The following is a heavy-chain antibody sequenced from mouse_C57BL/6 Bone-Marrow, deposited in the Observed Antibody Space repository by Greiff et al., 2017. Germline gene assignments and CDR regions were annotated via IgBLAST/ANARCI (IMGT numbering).Heavy chain of an antibody. D-gene: IGHD2-3*01. Sequence: QVQLQQPEAELVQPGASVKLSCKASGYTFTSYWMPWVKQSPGRGLEWVGRIDPNSGGTKYNEYFKSQVTLTVDNTTSTVSMQLSSLTYENSAVYYCARNCYYTAWCAYWGQGTLVTVSA. CDR2: IDPNSGGT. CDR1: GYTFTSYW. J-gene: IGHJ3*01. V-gene: IGHV1-72*01. CDR3: ARNCYYTAWCAY.